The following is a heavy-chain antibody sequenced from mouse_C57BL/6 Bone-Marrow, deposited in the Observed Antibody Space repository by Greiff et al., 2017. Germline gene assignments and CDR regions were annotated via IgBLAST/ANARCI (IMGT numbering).Heavy chain of an antibody. CDR3: ARLGMVTEDY. D-gene: IGHD2-3*01. V-gene: IGHV14-2*01. Sequence: VQLQQSGAELVKPGASVKLSCTASGFNIKDYYMHWVKQRTEQGLEWIGRIDPEDGETKYAPKFQGKATLTADTSSNTAYLQLSSLTSEDTAVYYCARLGMVTEDYWGQGTTLTVSS. CDR1: GFNIKDYY. J-gene: IGHJ2*01. CDR2: IDPEDGET.